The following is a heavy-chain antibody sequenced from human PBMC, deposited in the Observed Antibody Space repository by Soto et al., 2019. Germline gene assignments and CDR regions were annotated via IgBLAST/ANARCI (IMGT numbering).Heavy chain of an antibody. CDR1: GFTFCNFA. CDR2: ISGSGGST. CDR3: AKDIVAVGGYETFDF. Sequence: GGSMSFSRAASGFTFCNFAMRWVRQAPGKGLEWVSDISGSGGSTYYAESVKGRFTISRDNSKNTLFLQMNSLRVEDTAVYYCAKDIVAVGGYETFDFWGQGTMVTVSS. J-gene: IGHJ4*02. V-gene: IGHV3-23*01. D-gene: IGHD5-12*01.